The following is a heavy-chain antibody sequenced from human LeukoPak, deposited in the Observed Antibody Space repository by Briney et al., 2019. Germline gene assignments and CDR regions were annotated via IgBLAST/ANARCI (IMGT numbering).Heavy chain of an antibody. CDR2: IRSKANSYAT. D-gene: IGHD2-2*01. J-gene: IGHJ5*02. CDR3: TRPSGSSTFWFDP. V-gene: IGHV3-73*01. CDR1: GFTFSGSA. Sequence: GGSLRLSCAASGFTFSGSAMHWVRQASGKGLEWVGRIRSKANSYATAYAASVKGRFTISRDDSKNTAHLQMNSLKTEDTAVYYCTRPSGSSTFWFDPWGQGTLVTVSS.